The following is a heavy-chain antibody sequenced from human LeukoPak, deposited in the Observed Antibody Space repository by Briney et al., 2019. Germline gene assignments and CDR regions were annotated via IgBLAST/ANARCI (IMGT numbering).Heavy chain of an antibody. J-gene: IGHJ5*02. CDR3: AIFDFLFGEIDNWFGP. V-gene: IGHV5-51*01. CDR1: GYSFTSYW. D-gene: IGHD3-16*01. Sequence: GESLKISCKGSGYSFTSYWIGWVRQMPGKGLEWMGIIYPGDSDTRYSPSFQGQVTISVDKSISTACLQWSSLKVSDTAIYYCAIFDFLFGEIDNWFGPWGQGTQVTVSS. CDR2: IYPGDSDT.